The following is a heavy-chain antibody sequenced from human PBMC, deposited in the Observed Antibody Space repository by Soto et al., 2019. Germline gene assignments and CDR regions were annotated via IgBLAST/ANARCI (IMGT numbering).Heavy chain of an antibody. CDR1: GFTFSSYG. Sequence: GGSLRLSCAASGFTFSSYGMHWVRQAPGKGLEWVAVIWYDGSNKYYADSVKGRFTISRDNSKNTLYLQMNSLRAEDTAVYYCARVTVTTAYYYYGMDVWGQGTTVPVSS. V-gene: IGHV3-33*01. J-gene: IGHJ6*02. CDR2: IWYDGSNK. D-gene: IGHD4-17*01. CDR3: ARVTVTTAYYYYGMDV.